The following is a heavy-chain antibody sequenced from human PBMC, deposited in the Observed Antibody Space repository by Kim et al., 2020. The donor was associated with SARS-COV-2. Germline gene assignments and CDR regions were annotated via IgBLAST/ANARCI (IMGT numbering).Heavy chain of an antibody. D-gene: IGHD3-3*02. CDR3: TSIFDY. V-gene: IGHV3-74*01. Sequence: DGDSRNYADYVKGRFNTSRDNANNMVYLQMNSLGVDDTAIYYCTSIFDYWGQGALVTVSS. CDR2: DGDSR. J-gene: IGHJ4*02.